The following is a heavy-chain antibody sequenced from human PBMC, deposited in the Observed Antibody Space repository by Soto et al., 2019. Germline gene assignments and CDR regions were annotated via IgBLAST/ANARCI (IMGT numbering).Heavy chain of an antibody. V-gene: IGHV5-10-1*01. D-gene: IGHD3-3*01. CDR1: AYSFTSYW. J-gene: IGHJ5*02. Sequence: GEALKICCNVSAYSFTSYWSSWVRQMRVKVLEWMGRIDPSDSYTNYSPSFQGHVTISADKSISTAYLQWSSLKASDTAMYYCATQYYDFWSGSYNWFDPWGQGTLVTVSS. CDR2: IDPSDSYT. CDR3: ATQYYDFWSGSYNWFDP.